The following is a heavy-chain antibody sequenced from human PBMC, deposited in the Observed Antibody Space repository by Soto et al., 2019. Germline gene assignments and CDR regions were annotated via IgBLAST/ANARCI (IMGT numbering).Heavy chain of an antibody. CDR1: GGSFSGYY. J-gene: IGHJ4*02. Sequence: QVQLQQWGAGLLKPSETLSLTCAVYGGSFSGYYWSWIRQPPGKGLEWIGEINQSGSTNYNPSLKGRVPLSVDTSKSQFSLKLSSVTAANPAVYYCARNYSSSWSPFDYWGQGTLVTVSS. CDR3: ARNYSSSWSPFDY. V-gene: IGHV4-34*01. D-gene: IGHD6-13*01. CDR2: INQSGST.